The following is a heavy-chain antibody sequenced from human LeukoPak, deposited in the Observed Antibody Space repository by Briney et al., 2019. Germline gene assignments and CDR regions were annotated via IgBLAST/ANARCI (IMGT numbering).Heavy chain of an antibody. CDR1: GYTVSSYD. J-gene: IGHJ6*03. V-gene: IGHV1-8*01. CDR2: MNPNSGNT. CDR3: ASGTRSSGRRMFYYNYYMDV. Sequence: ASVNVSCKAAGYTVSSYDINWLRQATGQGLEWMGWMNPNSGNTGYAQKYQGTVTMTRHTSISTAYMELTSLRSEDTVVYYCASGTRSSGRRMFYYNYYMDVWGKGTPVTVSS. D-gene: IGHD6-19*01.